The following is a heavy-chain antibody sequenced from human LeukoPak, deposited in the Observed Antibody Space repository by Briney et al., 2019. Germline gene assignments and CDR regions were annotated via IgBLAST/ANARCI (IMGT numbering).Heavy chain of an antibody. CDR2: INPNSGGT. J-gene: IGHJ6*02. V-gene: IGHV1-2*02. CDR3: ARDAQAAYYYGMDV. CDR1: GHTFTGYY. Sequence: GASVKVSCKASGHTFTGYYMHWVRQAPGQGLEWMGWINPNSGGTHYVQKFPGRVTITADKSTSTAYMELSSLRSEDTAVYYCARDAQAAYYYGMDVWGQGTTVTVSS. D-gene: IGHD2-15*01.